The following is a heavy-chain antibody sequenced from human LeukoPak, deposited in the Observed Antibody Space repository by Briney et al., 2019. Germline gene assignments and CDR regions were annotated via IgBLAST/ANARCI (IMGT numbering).Heavy chain of an antibody. D-gene: IGHD3-22*01. CDR2: INHSGST. V-gene: IGHV4-34*01. J-gene: IGHJ4*02. Sequence: SETLSLTCAVYGGSFSGYYWSWIRQPPGKGLEWIGEINHSGSTNYNPSLKSRVTISVDTSKNQFSLKLSSVTAADTAVYYCAGSYYYDSSGYYTRFDYWGQGTLVTVSS. CDR3: AGSYYYDSSGYYTRFDY. CDR1: GGSFSGYY.